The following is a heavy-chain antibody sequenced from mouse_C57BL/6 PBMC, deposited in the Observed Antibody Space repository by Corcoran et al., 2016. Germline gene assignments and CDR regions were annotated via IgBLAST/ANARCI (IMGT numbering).Heavy chain of an antibody. Sequence: QIQLVQSGPELKKPGETVKISCKASGYTLTTYGMCWVKQAPGKGLKWMGWINTYSGVPTYADDFKGRFAFSLETSASTAYLQINNRKNEDTATYFCARSPLYDGFAYWGQGTLVTVSA. CDR1: GYTLTTYG. CDR3: ARSPLYDGFAY. CDR2: INTYSGVP. D-gene: IGHD2-3*01. V-gene: IGHV9-3*01. J-gene: IGHJ3*01.